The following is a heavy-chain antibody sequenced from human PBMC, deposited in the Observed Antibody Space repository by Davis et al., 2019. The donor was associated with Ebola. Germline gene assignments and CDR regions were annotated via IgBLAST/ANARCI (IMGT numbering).Heavy chain of an antibody. CDR1: GFTFSSYT. CDR3: VKGYGDYKFDY. J-gene: IGHJ4*02. V-gene: IGHV3-64D*06. D-gene: IGHD4-17*01. CDR2: ISSNGVST. Sequence: GGSLRLSCSASGFTFSSYTMHWVRQAPGKGLEYVSAISSNGVSTYYADSVKGRFTISRDNSKNTLYLQMSSLRAEDTAVYYCVKGYGDYKFDYWGQGTLVTVSS.